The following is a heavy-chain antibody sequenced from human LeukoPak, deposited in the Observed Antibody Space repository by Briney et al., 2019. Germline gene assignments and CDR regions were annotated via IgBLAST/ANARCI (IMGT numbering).Heavy chain of an antibody. V-gene: IGHV3-30-3*02. D-gene: IGHD3-3*01. CDR2: ISYDGSNK. J-gene: IGHJ4*02. CDR3: AKNLVDFLSHYDFWSGYIDY. CDR1: GFTFSSYA. Sequence: GRSLRLSCAASGFTFSSYAMHWVRQAPGKGLEWVAVISYDGSNKYYADSVKGRFTISRDNSKNTLYLQMNSLRAEDTAVYYCAKNLVDFLSHYDFWSGYIDYWGQGTLVTVSS.